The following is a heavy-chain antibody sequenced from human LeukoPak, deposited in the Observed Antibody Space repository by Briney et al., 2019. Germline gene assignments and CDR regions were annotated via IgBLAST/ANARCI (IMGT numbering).Heavy chain of an antibody. CDR3: ARGLYETGSLYFDY. D-gene: IGHD3-9*01. CDR2: INSDGSST. V-gene: IGHV3-74*01. J-gene: IGHJ4*02. Sequence: RGSLRLSCAASGFTFSDYWMHWVRQAPGKGLVWVSRINSDGSSTSYADSVKGRFTMSRDNTKNTLYLQMNSLRAEDTAVFYCARGLYETGSLYFDYWGQGTLVTVSS. CDR1: GFTFSDYW.